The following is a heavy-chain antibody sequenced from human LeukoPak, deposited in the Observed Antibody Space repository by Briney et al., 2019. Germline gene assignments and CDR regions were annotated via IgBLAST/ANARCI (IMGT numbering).Heavy chain of an antibody. V-gene: IGHV1-8*02. J-gene: IGHJ4*02. D-gene: IGHD2-2*01. CDR1: GYTFTSYD. CDR3: ARGYCSSTSCYFSFGY. CDR2: MNPNSGNT. Sequence: ASVKVSCKASGYTFTSYDINWVRQATGQGLEWMGWMNPNSGNTGYAQKFQGRVTMTRNTSISTAYMELSSLRSEDTAVYYCARGYCSSTSCYFSFGYWGQGTLVTVSS.